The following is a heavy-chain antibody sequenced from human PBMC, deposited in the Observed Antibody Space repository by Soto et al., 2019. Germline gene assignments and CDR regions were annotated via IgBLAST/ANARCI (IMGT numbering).Heavy chain of an antibody. D-gene: IGHD4-4*01. V-gene: IGHV3-21*01. Sequence: EVQLVESGGGLVKPGGSLRLSCAASGFTFSSYSMNWVRQAPGKGLEWVSSISSSSSYIYYADSVKGRFTISRDNAKNSLYLQMNSLRAEDTAVYYCARGQGNYELLDYYYGMDVWGQGTTVTVSS. J-gene: IGHJ6*02. CDR3: ARGQGNYELLDYYYGMDV. CDR1: GFTFSSYS. CDR2: ISSSSSYI.